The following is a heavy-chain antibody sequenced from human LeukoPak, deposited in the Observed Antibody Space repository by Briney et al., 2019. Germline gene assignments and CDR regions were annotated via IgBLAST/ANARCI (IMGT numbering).Heavy chain of an antibody. Sequence: RASVKVSCKASGYTFTAYYVHCVRQAPEHGLEWLGRVYPNGGGTIYAQKFQGRVTLTRDRSITTAYMELGRLTSDDTAVYYCARVEGSAATASDWGQGTLVTVSS. V-gene: IGHV1-2*06. J-gene: IGHJ4*02. CDR3: ARVEGSAATASD. D-gene: IGHD3-10*01. CDR1: GYTFTAYY. CDR2: VYPNGGGT.